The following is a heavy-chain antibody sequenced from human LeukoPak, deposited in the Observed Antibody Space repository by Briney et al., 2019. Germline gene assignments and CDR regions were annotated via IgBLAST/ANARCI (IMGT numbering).Heavy chain of an antibody. D-gene: IGHD2-15*01. CDR3: ARARYCSGGSCYPKYYYYYYGMDV. V-gene: IGHV4-34*01. Sequence: SETLSLTCAVYGGSFSGYYWSWIRQPPGKGLEWIGEINHSGSTNYNPSLKSRVTISVDTSKNQFSLKLSSVTAADTAVYYCARARYCSGGSCYPKYYYYYYGMDVWGQGNTVTVSS. CDR2: INHSGST. J-gene: IGHJ6*02. CDR1: GGSFSGYY.